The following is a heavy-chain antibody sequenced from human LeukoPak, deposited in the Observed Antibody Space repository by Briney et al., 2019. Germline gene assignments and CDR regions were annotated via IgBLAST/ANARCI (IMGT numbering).Heavy chain of an antibody. J-gene: IGHJ5*02. D-gene: IGHD6-13*01. V-gene: IGHV4-39*01. CDR2: IYYSGST. CDR1: GGSISSSSYY. Sequence: SETLSPTCTVSGGSISSSSYYWGWIRQPPGKGLEWIGSIYYSGSTYYNPSLKSRVTISVDTSKNQFSLKLSSVTAADTAVYYCAMVNGYSSSWYVRYWFDPWGQGTLVTVSS. CDR3: AMVNGYSSSWYVRYWFDP.